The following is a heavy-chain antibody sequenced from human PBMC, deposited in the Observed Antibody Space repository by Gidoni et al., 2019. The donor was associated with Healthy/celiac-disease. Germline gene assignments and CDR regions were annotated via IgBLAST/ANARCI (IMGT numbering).Heavy chain of an antibody. CDR1: GYSFTSYW. CDR2: IYPGDSDT. D-gene: IGHD5-18*01. V-gene: IGHV5-51*01. CDR3: ARQSVGYSYGYYYYYGMDV. J-gene: IGHJ6*02. Sequence: EVQLVQSGAEVKTPGESLKISCKGSGYSFTSYWIGWVRQMPGKGLEWMGIIYPGDSDTRYSPSFQGQVTISADKSISTAYLQWSSLKAADTAMYYCARQSVGYSYGYYYYYGMDVWGQGTTVTVSS.